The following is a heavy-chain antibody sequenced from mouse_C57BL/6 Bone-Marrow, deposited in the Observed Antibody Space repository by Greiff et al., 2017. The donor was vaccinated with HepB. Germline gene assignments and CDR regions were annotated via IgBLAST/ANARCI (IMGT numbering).Heavy chain of an antibody. CDR3: AIYGSSLCYAMDY. J-gene: IGHJ4*01. D-gene: IGHD1-1*01. V-gene: IGHV1-49*01. Sequence: LQESGAELVRPGSSVKLSCKDSYFAFMASAMHWVKQRPGHGLEWIGSFTMYSDATEYSENFKGKATLTANTSSSTAYMELSSLTSEDSAVYYCAIYGSSLCYAMDYWGQGTSVTVSS. CDR2: FTMYSDAT. CDR1: YFAFMASA.